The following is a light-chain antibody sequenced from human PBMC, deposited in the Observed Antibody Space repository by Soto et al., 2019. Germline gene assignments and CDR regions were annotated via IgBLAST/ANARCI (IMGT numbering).Light chain of an antibody. CDR3: QQYGNSRWT. V-gene: IGKV3-20*01. CDR2: GTS. Sequence: EIVLTQSPDTRSLSPGERATLSCRASQSVSSSYLAWYQQTPGQAPRLLIYGTSNRATGIPDRFSGSGSGTDFTLTISRLEPEDFAVYYCQQYGNSRWTFGQGTKVEMK. CDR1: QSVSSSY. J-gene: IGKJ1*01.